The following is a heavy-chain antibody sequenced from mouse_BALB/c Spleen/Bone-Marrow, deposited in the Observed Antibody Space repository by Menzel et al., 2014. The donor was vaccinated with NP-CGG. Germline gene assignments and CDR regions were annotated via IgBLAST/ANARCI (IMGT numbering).Heavy chain of an antibody. CDR1: GYTFTNYW. V-gene: IGHV1-7*01. CDR3: AGKGFAY. Sequence: VKLMESGAELAKPGALMKMSCKASGYTFTNYWVHWVKQRPGQGLEWIGYINPSTGYTEYNQKFKDKATLTADKSSSTAYMQLSSLTSEDSAVYYCAGKGFAYWGRGTLVTVSA. CDR2: INPSTGYT. J-gene: IGHJ3*01.